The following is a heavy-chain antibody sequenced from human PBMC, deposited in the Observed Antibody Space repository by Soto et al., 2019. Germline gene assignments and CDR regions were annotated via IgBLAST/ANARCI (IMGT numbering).Heavy chain of an antibody. CDR1: GFTFSSYA. J-gene: IGHJ5*02. D-gene: IGHD2-2*03. CDR2: ISYDGSNK. Sequence: GGSLRLSCAASGFTFSSYAMHWVRQAPGKGLEWVAVISYDGSNKYYADSVKGRFTISRDNSKNTLYLQMNSLRAEDTVVYYCARDWITDGNSVPWFDPWGQGTLVTVSS. CDR3: ARDWITDGNSVPWFDP. V-gene: IGHV3-30-3*01.